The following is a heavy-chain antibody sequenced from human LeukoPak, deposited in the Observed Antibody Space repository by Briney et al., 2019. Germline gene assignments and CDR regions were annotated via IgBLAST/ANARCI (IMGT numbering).Heavy chain of an antibody. J-gene: IGHJ5*02. D-gene: IGHD3-10*01. Sequence: PSETLSLTCTVSGGSISSGGYYWSWIRQHPGKGLVWIGYIYYSGSTYYNPSLKSRVTISVDTSKNQFSLKLSSVTAADTAVYYCARVVAYYYGSGSSPNWFDPWGQGTLVTVSS. CDR2: IYYSGST. CDR1: GGSISSGGYY. V-gene: IGHV4-31*03. CDR3: ARVVAYYYGSGSSPNWFDP.